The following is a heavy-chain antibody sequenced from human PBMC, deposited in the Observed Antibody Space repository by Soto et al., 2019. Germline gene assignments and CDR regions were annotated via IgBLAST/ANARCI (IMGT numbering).Heavy chain of an antibody. CDR2: ISYDGSKK. D-gene: IGHD6-19*01. CDR1: GFTFSSYG. CDR3: AKDQGSGWYDGHYSAMDV. J-gene: IGHJ6*02. V-gene: IGHV3-30*18. Sequence: GGSLRLSCAASGFTFSSYGMHWVRQAPGKGLEWVAVISYDGSKKYYADSVKGRFTISSDNSKNTLYLQMNSLRAEDTAVFYCAKDQGSGWYDGHYSAMDVWGQGTTVTVSS.